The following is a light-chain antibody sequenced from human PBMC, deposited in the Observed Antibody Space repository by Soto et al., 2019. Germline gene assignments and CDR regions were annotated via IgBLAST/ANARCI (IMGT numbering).Light chain of an antibody. CDR1: NIGGRS. Sequence: SYELTQPPSVSVAPGQTASITCGGDNIGGRSVHWYQQKPGQAPVVVVDHDSDRPSGIPERFSGSNSGNMATLTISSVEAGDEAVYHCQVWDYSTDDVVFGGGTKLTVL. CDR3: QVWDYSTDDVV. J-gene: IGLJ2*01. V-gene: IGLV3-21*02. CDR2: HDS.